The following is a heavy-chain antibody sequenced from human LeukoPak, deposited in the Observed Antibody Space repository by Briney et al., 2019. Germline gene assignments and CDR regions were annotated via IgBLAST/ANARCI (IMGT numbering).Heavy chain of an antibody. CDR1: GYTFTSYY. CDR2: INPSGGST. V-gene: IGHV1-46*03. D-gene: IGHD2-8*01. CDR3: VREGHGPQNYYYYYYMDV. J-gene: IGHJ6*03. Sequence: ASVKVSCKASGYTFTSYYMHWVRQAPGQGLEWMGIINPSGGSTSYAQKFQGRVTMTRDTSTSTVYMELSSLRSEDTAVYYCVREGHGPQNYYYYYYMDVWGKGTTVTVSS.